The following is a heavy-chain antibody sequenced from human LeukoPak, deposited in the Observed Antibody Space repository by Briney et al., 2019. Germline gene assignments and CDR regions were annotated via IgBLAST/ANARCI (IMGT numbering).Heavy chain of an antibody. J-gene: IGHJ4*02. D-gene: IGHD1-26*01. CDR2: INPGGSIR. V-gene: IGHV3-74*03. Sequence: PGGSLRLSCAASGLTFSTYWMHWVRHAPGKGLAWVARINPGGSIRTYANSVQGRVTISRDTAKDTLFLQMNSLRAEDTAVYFCAREARVGCALQYWGQGSPVAVSS. CDR1: GLTFSTYW. CDR3: AREARVGCALQY.